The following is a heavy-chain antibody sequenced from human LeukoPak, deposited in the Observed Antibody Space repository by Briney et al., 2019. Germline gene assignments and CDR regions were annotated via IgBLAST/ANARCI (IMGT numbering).Heavy chain of an antibody. CDR1: GFSFSSYG. CDR3: ARALYDWYYYGMDV. Sequence: GGSLRLSCAASGFSFSSYGMHWVRQAPGKGLEWVAVIWYDGSNKYYADSVKGRFTISRDNSKNTVYLQMNSLRAEDTAVYYCARALYDWYYYGMDVWGQGTTVTVSS. V-gene: IGHV3-33*01. CDR2: IWYDGSNK. D-gene: IGHD3-3*01. J-gene: IGHJ6*02.